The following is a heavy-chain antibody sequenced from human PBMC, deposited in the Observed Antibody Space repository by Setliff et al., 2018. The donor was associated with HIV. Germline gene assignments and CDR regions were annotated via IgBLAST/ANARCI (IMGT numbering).Heavy chain of an antibody. CDR3: TRGRVVVIAAVKYYYYFDV. CDR1: GYNFTTYD. Sequence: ASVKVSCKSSGYNFTTYDINWVRQATGQGPAWMGWMNPNSGNTGYAQNFQGRITMTRNTSISTAYMELSSLRSDDTAVYYCTRGRVVVIAAVKYYYYFDVWGKGTTVTVSS. CDR2: MNPNSGNT. J-gene: IGHJ6*03. D-gene: IGHD2-21*01. V-gene: IGHV1-8*02.